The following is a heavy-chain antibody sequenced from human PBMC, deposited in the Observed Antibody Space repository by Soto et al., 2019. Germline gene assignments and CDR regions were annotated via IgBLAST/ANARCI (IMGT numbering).Heavy chain of an antibody. V-gene: IGHV4-4*07. CDR3: ARDYYDFWSGYYYWFDP. Sequence: PSETLSLTCTVSGGSISSYYWSWIRQPAGKGLEWIGRIYTSGSTNYNPSLKSRVTMSVDTSKNQFSLKLSSVTAADTAVYYCARDYYDFWSGYYYWFDPWGQGTLVTVSS. CDR1: GGSISSYY. D-gene: IGHD3-3*01. CDR2: IYTSGST. J-gene: IGHJ5*02.